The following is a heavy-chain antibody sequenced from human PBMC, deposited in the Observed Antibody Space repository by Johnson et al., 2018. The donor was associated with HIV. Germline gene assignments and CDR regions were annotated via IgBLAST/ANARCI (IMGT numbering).Heavy chain of an antibody. D-gene: IGHD2-15*01. CDR1: GFTFSNAW. CDR3: ARERYGSQAIDGFDI. V-gene: IGHV3-30*03. Sequence: VPLVESGGGLVKPEGSLKLSCAVSGFTFSNAWMSWVRQATGKGLEWVAVISYDGSNKYYADSVKGRFTISRDNSKNTLYLQMNSLRAEDTAVYYCARERYGSQAIDGFDIWGQGTMVTVSS. J-gene: IGHJ3*02. CDR2: ISYDGSNK.